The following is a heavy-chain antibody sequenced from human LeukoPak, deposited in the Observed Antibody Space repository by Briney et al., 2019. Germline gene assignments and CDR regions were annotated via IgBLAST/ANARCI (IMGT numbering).Heavy chain of an antibody. D-gene: IGHD3-3*01. CDR2: FDPEDGET. V-gene: IGHV1-24*01. Sequence: ASVKVSCKVSGYTLTELSMRWVRLAPGKGLEWMGGFDPEDGETIYAQKFQGRVTMTEDTSTDTAYMELSSLRSEDTAVYYCATTRDFWSGYYFDYWGQGTLVTVSS. J-gene: IGHJ4*02. CDR3: ATTRDFWSGYYFDY. CDR1: GYTLTELS.